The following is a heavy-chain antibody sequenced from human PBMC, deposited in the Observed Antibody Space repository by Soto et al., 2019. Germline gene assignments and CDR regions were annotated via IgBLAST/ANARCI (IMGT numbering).Heavy chain of an antibody. CDR2: ISWNSGSI. CDR1: GFTFDDYA. J-gene: IGHJ1*01. V-gene: IGHV3-9*01. D-gene: IGHD6-13*01. CDR3: AKDTHDNTGIAAAGTRYFQH. Sequence: PGGSLRLSCAASGFTFDDYAMHWVRQAPGKGLEWVSGISWNSGSIGYADSVKGRFTISRDNAKNSLYLQMNSLRAEDTALYYCAKDTHDNTGIAAAGTRYFQHWGQGTLVTVSS.